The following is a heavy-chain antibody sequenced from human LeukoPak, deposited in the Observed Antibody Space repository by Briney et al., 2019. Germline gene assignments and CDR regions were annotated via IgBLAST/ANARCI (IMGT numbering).Heavy chain of an antibody. Sequence: PSETLSLTCSVSDYPISSGHFWGWIRQPPGKGLEWIATISHDGSTYFNPSLKSRVIVSVDTSKNQFSLNLTSVNAADTAVYYCAREHCAGGSCYLLDYWGQGTLVTVSS. V-gene: IGHV4-38-2*02. CDR3: AREHCAGGSCYLLDY. J-gene: IGHJ4*02. CDR2: ISHDGST. D-gene: IGHD1-1*01. CDR1: DYPISSGHF.